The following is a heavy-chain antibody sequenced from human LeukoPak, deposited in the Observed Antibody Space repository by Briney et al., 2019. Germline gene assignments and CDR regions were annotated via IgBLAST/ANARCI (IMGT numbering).Heavy chain of an antibody. V-gene: IGHV1-8*01. CDR1: GYTFTSYD. CDR3: ARVPTIFGVDMYYFDF. J-gene: IGHJ4*02. Sequence: ASVKVSCKASGYTFTSYDINWVRQATGQGLEWMGWMNPNSGNTGYAQKFQGRVTMTRNTSISTAYMELSSLRSEDTAVYYCARVPTIFGVDMYYFDFWGQGNLVTVSS. D-gene: IGHD3-3*01. CDR2: MNPNSGNT.